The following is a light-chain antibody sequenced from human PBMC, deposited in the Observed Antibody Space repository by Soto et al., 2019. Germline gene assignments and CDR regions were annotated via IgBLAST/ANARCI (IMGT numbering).Light chain of an antibody. CDR1: QGISTG. CDR3: QQRKGSTGT. CDR2: AAA. Sequence: DIQMTQSPSSLSAYVGDGVTITCRASQGISTGLNWYQQKPGKAPKVLIYAAASLQSGVPSRFSGSGSETDFTLTISSFQAEDFATYSCQQRKGSTGTFGQGTKVDIK. J-gene: IGKJ1*01. V-gene: IGKV1-39*01.